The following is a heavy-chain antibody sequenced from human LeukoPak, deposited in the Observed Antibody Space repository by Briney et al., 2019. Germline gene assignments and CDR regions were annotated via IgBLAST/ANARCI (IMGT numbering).Heavy chain of an antibody. D-gene: IGHD1-26*01. CDR3: AREVPRLVGATTAYFDY. J-gene: IGHJ4*02. CDR2: INPNSGGT. V-gene: IGHV1-2*02. Sequence: ASVKVSCKASGYTFTGYYMHWVRQAPGQGLEWMGWINPNSGGTNYAQKFQGRVTMTRDTSISTAYMELSRLRSDDTAVYYCAREVPRLVGATTAYFDYWGQGTLVTVFS. CDR1: GYTFTGYY.